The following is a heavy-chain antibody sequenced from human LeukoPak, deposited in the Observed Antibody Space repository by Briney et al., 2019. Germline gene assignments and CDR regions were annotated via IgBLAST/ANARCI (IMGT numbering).Heavy chain of an antibody. CDR2: INPNSGGT. CDR3: ARSLIRGPYYYDSSGYYTHDY. D-gene: IGHD3-22*01. V-gene: IGHV1-2*02. CDR1: GHTFTGYY. J-gene: IGHJ4*02. Sequence: ASVKVSCKASGHTFTGYYMHWVRQAPGQGLEWMGWINPNSGGTNYAQKFQGRVTMTRDTSISTAYMELSRLRSDDTAVYYCARSLIRGPYYYDSSGYYTHDYWGQGTLVTVSS.